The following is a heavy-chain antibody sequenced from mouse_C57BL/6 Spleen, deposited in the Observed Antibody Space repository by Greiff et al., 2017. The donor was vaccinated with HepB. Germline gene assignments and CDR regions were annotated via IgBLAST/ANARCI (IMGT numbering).Heavy chain of an antibody. V-gene: IGHV6-6*01. CDR1: GFTFSDAW. CDR3: TGRGGPSFDY. D-gene: IGHD6-1*01. Sequence: LQQSGGGLVQPGGSMKLSCAASGFTFSDAWMDWVRQSPEKGLEWVAEIRNKANNHATYYAGSVKGRFTISRDDSKSSVYLQMNSLRAEDTGIDYCTGRGGPSFDYWGQGTTLTVSS. CDR2: IRNKANNHAT. J-gene: IGHJ2*01.